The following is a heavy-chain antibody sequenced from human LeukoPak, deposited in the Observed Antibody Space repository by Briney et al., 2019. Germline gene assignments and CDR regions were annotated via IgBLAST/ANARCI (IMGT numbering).Heavy chain of an antibody. CDR3: ARRRYSGSYSGQYYFDY. D-gene: IGHD1-26*01. V-gene: IGHV1-2*02. CDR2: INPNSGGT. J-gene: IGHJ4*02. Sequence: ASVKVSCKASGYTSTGYYMHWVRQAPGQGLEWMGWINPNSGGTNYAQKFQGRVTMTRDTSISTAYMELSRLRSDDTAVYYCARRRYSGSYSGQYYFDYWGQGTLVTVSS. CDR1: GYTSTGYY.